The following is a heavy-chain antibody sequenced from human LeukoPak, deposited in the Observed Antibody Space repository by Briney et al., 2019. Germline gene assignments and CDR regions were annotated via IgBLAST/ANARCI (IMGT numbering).Heavy chain of an antibody. V-gene: IGHV4-30-2*05. CDR2: IYHSGST. D-gene: IGHD4-17*01. CDR3: ARGGGDYNTNFDS. J-gene: IGHJ4*02. CDR1: GGSISSGGYS. Sequence: SETLSLTCAVSGGSISSGGYSWSWIRQPPGKGLEWIGYIYHSGSTYYNPSLKSRVTISVDTSKNQFSLKLSSVTAADTAVYYCARGGGDYNTNFDSWGQGTLVTVSS.